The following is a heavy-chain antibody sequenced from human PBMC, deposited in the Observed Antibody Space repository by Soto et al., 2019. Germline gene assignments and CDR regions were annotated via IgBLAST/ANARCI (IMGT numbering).Heavy chain of an antibody. CDR1: GYTFTTRW. CDR3: GTFPMTPDWSLDL. Sequence: GAALKISCHASGYTFTTRWIMVGRQTPGKVVEWLGSVDPRDSYGDYSPSFQGHVNISSERSKNTAYLQWNNLKASDSGTYYCGTFPMTPDWSLDLWGRGTVVTVSS. CDR2: VDPRDSYG. J-gene: IGHJ2*01. V-gene: IGHV5-10-1*01. D-gene: IGHD3-9*01.